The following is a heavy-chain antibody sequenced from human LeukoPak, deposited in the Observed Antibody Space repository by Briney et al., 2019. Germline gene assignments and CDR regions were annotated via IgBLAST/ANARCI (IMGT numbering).Heavy chain of an antibody. J-gene: IGHJ4*02. CDR1: GFTFSTYA. CDR3: ADDPERAEQVGSYFYY. V-gene: IGHV3-33*03. Sequence: GGSLRLSCAASGFTFSTYAMHWVRQAPGKGLQRVALIWYDGTTKWYADSVKGRFTISRDNSRNTVWLQMNSLRAEATAVYYWADDPERAEQVGSYFYYRDQGALVTVSS. CDR2: IWYDGTTK. D-gene: IGHD1-26*01.